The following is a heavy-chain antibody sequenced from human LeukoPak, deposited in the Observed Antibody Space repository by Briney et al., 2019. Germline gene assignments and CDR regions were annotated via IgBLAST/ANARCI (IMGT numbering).Heavy chain of an antibody. CDR3: ASSDYGDCGRDY. V-gene: IGHV3-30-3*01. J-gene: IGHJ4*02. D-gene: IGHD4-17*01. Sequence: GRSLRLSCAASGFTFSSYAMHWVRQAPGKGLEWVAVISYDGSNKYYADSVKGRFTISRDNSKNTLYLQMNSLRAEDTAVYYCASSDYGDCGRDYWGQGTLVTVSS. CDR2: ISYDGSNK. CDR1: GFTFSSYA.